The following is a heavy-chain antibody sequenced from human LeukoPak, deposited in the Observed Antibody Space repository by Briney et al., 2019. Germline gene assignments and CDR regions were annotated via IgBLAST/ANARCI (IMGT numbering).Heavy chain of an antibody. Sequence: SGGSLRLSCAASGFTFSSYGMSWVRQAPGKGLEWVSAISGSGGSTYYADSVKGRFTISRDNSKNTLYLQMSSLRTEDTAVYYCATDKIVGASKFDYWGQGTLVTVSS. J-gene: IGHJ4*02. CDR3: ATDKIVGASKFDY. D-gene: IGHD1-26*01. CDR1: GFTFSSYG. V-gene: IGHV3-23*01. CDR2: ISGSGGST.